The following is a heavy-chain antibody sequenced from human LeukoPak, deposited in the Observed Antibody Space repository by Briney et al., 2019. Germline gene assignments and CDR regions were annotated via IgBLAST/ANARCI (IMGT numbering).Heavy chain of an antibody. J-gene: IGHJ4*02. CDR3: ARVPHAMVRGVIITEFYFDY. CDR2: ISSSSNYI. V-gene: IGHV3-21*01. Sequence: GGSLSLSCAVSGLTFSSYSMIWVRQAPGKGLAWVSPISSSSNYIYYADSVKGRFTISRDNAKNSLYLQMNSLRAEDTAVYYCARVPHAMVRGVIITEFYFDYWGQGTLVTVSS. CDR1: GLTFSSYS. D-gene: IGHD3-10*01.